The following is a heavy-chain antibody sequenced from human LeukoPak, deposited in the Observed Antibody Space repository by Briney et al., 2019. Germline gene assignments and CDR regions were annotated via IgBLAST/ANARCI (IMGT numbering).Heavy chain of an antibody. J-gene: IGHJ4*02. Sequence: ASVKVSCKASGYTFTSYYMHWVRQVPGQGLEWMGIINPSSGSTSYAQKFQGRVTMTRDMSTSTVYMELSSLRAEDTAVYYCANGPHYNILTGFYKVRSHFDYWGQGTLVTVSS. CDR1: GYTFTSYY. D-gene: IGHD3-9*01. CDR2: INPSSGST. CDR3: ANGPHYNILTGFYKVRSHFDY. V-gene: IGHV1-46*01.